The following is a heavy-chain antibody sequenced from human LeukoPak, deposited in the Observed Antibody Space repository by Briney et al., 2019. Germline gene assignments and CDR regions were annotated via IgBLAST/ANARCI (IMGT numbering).Heavy chain of an antibody. CDR1: GFTFSSYS. CDR2: ISSSSSYI. J-gene: IGHJ4*02. D-gene: IGHD3-10*01. Sequence: GGSLRLSCAASGFTFSSYSMNRVRQAPGKGLEWVSSISSSSSYIYYADSVKGRFTISRDNAKNSLYLQMNSLRAEDTAVYYCAGDLELWFGEFSYYFYYWGQGTLVTVSS. V-gene: IGHV3-21*01. CDR3: AGDLELWFGEFSYYFYY.